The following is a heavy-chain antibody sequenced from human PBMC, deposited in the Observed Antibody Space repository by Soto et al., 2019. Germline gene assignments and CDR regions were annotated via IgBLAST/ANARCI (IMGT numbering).Heavy chain of an antibody. D-gene: IGHD6-19*01. V-gene: IGHV3-23*01. CDR2: ISGSGGDT. CDR3: AKRGGLAVAGYYFDY. Sequence: GGSLRLSCAASGFTFSSYAMSWVRQAPGKGLEWVSTISGSGGDTYYADSVKGRFPISRDNSKNTLYLQMNSLRAEDTAIYYCAKRGGLAVAGYYFDYGGQGTLVTVSS. J-gene: IGHJ4*02. CDR1: GFTFSSYA.